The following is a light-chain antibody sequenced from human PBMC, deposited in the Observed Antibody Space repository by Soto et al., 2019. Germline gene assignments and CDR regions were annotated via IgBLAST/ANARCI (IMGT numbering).Light chain of an antibody. V-gene: IGLV1-40*01. J-gene: IGLJ2*01. CDR1: SSNIGAGYD. CDR3: LSFDSSLSVV. CDR2: GNT. Sequence: QSVLTEPPSVSGGPGQRVTISCTGSSSNIGAGYDVHWYQQLPGRAPKLLIYGNTNRPSGVPVRFSGSKSGTSASLAITGLQAEDEADYCCLSFDSSLSVVFGGGTKLTVL.